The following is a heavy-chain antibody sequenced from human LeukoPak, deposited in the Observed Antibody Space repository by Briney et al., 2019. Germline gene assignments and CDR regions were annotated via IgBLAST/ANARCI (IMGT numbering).Heavy chain of an antibody. J-gene: IGHJ4*02. CDR3: ARVLSDSTGRYHFDY. CDR1: GFTVSSNY. D-gene: IGHD6-19*01. V-gene: IGHV3-53*01. Sequence: GGSLRLSCAASGFTVSSNYMSWVRQAPGKGLEWVSVIYSGGGTYYADSVKGRLTISRDNSKNTLSLQMNSLRAEDTAVYYCARVLSDSTGRYHFDYWGQGTLVTVSS. CDR2: IYSGGGT.